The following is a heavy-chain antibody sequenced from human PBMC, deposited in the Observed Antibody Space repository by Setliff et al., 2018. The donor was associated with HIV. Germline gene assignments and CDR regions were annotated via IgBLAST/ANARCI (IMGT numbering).Heavy chain of an antibody. J-gene: IGHJ4*02. D-gene: IGHD1-26*01. CDR2: IHHSGST. V-gene: IGHV4-34*01. CDR1: GESVSGYY. Sequence: ETLSLTCTVYGESVSGYYWTWIRQPPGKGLEWIGEIHHSGSTNYNPSLKSRVTISVDTSKNQFSLKLSSVTAADTAVYYCAGGPGTTSIDYWAQGTLVTVSS. CDR3: AGGPGTTSIDY.